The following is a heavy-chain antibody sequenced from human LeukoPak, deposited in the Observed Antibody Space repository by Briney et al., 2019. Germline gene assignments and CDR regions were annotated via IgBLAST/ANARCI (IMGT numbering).Heavy chain of an antibody. CDR3: ARRAGAYSHPYDY. CDR2: INSDGNNT. J-gene: IGHJ4*02. Sequence: GGSLRLSCAASGFTLSSNWMHWVRQAPGKGLVWVSRINSDGNNTNYADSVKGRFTISRDNSKNTLYLQMNSLRAEDTAVYYCARRAGAYSHPYDYWGQGTLVTVSP. D-gene: IGHD4/OR15-4a*01. V-gene: IGHV3-74*01. CDR1: GFTLSSNW.